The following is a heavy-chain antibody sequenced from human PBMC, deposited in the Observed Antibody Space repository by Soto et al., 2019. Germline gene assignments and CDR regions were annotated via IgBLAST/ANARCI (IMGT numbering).Heavy chain of an antibody. CDR1: GFTFSSYS. CDR2: TSCSGGTT. J-gene: IGHJ5*02. CDR3: AKYMSNYVS. V-gene: IGHV3-23*01. Sequence: PGGSLRLSCAASGFTFSSYSMSWVRQAPGKGLEWVSATSCSGGTTYYADSVKGRFTISRDNSKNTLYLQMNSLRAEDTAVYYCAKYMSNYVSWGQGTLVTVSS. D-gene: IGHD4-4*01.